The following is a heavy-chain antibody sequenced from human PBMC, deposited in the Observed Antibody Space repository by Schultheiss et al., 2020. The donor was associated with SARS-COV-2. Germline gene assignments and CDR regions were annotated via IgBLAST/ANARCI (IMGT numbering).Heavy chain of an antibody. J-gene: IGHJ3*02. Sequence: SQTLSLTCTVSGGSISSGGYYWSWIRQHPGKGLEWIGYIYYSGSTYYNPSLKSRVTISVDTSKNQFSLKLSSVTAADTAVYYCAKPGSWYNAFDIWGQGTMVTVSS. D-gene: IGHD6-13*01. CDR2: IYYSGST. CDR1: GGSISSGGYY. V-gene: IGHV4-31*03. CDR3: AKPGSWYNAFDI.